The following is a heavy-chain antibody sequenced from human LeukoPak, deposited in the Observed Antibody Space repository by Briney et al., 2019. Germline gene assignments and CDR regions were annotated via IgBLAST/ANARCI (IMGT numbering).Heavy chain of an antibody. V-gene: IGHV1-24*01. J-gene: IGHJ6*02. CDR3: ARDDGSRAHYYYYGMDV. CDR1: GYTLTELS. Sequence: PTASVKVSCKVSGYTLTELSMHWVRQAPGKGLEWMGGFDPEDGETIYAQKFQGRVTITADESTSTAYMELSSLRSEDTAVYYCARDDGSRAHYYYYGMDVWGQGTTVTVSS. D-gene: IGHD3-10*01. CDR2: FDPEDGET.